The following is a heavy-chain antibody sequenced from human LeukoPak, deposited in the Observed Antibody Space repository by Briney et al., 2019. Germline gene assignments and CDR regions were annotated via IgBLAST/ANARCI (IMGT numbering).Heavy chain of an antibody. CDR1: GYTFTGYY. J-gene: IGHJ4*02. V-gene: IGHV1-2*06. CDR2: INPNRGDT. Sequence: GASVKVSCKASGYTFTGYYINWVRQAPGQGLEWMGRINPNRGDTNYAQKFQGRVTMTTDKSISTAYMGLTRLSSDDRAVYYCARGAGITGTNWVRLDHFDFWGQGTLVTVSS. D-gene: IGHD1-7*01. CDR3: ARGAGITGTNWVRLDHFDF.